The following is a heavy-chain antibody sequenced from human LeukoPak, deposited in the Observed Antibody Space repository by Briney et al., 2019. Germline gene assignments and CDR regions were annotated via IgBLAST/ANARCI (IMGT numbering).Heavy chain of an antibody. V-gene: IGHV4-59*08. CDR1: GGSISSYY. J-gene: IGHJ4*02. Sequence: SETLSLTCTVSGGSISSYYWSWIRQPPGKGLEWIGYIYYSGSTNYNPSLKSRVTISVDTSKNQFSLKLSSVTAADTAVYYCARRYYGRSDYWGQGTLVTVSS. CDR2: IYYSGST. CDR3: ARRYYGRSDY. D-gene: IGHD2/OR15-2a*01.